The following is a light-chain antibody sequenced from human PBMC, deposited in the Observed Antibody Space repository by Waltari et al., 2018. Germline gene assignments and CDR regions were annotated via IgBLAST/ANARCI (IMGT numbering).Light chain of an antibody. CDR2: WAS. CDR3: HQYYRAPYS. Sequence: DIVMTQSPDSLAVSLGERATLRCKSSQSILDTSNRPNYLSWFQQEPGQPPKLLIYWASTRESGVPDRFSGSGSGTDFTLTISSLQAADVAVYYCHQYYRAPYSFGQGTKLEIK. V-gene: IGKV4-1*01. J-gene: IGKJ2*01. CDR1: QSILDTSNRPNY.